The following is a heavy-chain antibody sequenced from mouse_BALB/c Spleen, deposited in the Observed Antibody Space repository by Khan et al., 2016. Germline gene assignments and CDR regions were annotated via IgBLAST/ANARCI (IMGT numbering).Heavy chain of an antibody. V-gene: IGHV6-3*02. CDR2: IRLKSENYAT. CDR3: TFGYNLGTIDY. CDR1: GFTFSNYW. J-gene: IGHJ4*01. D-gene: IGHD1-2*01. Sequence: EVKLEESGGGLVQPGGSMKLSCVASGFTFSNYWMSWVRQSPEKGLEWVAEIRLKSENYATHYAESVRGQFTISRDDSKSRLYLQMKSLRAEDTGIYSCTFGYNLGTIDYWGQGTSVTVSS.